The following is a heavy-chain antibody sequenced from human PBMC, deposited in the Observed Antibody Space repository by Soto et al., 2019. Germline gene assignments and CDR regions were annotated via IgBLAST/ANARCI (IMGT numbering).Heavy chain of an antibody. CDR1: GSSISSSSYY. V-gene: IGHV4-39*01. CDR3: ARHPRRYYYDSSGSPEGAFDI. Sequence: SETLSLTCTVSGSSISSSSYYWGWIRQPPGKGLEWIGSIYYSGSTYYNPSLKSRVTISVDTSKNQFSLKLSSVTAADTAVYYCARHPRRYYYDSSGSPEGAFDIWGQGTMVTVSS. CDR2: IYYSGST. D-gene: IGHD3-22*01. J-gene: IGHJ3*02.